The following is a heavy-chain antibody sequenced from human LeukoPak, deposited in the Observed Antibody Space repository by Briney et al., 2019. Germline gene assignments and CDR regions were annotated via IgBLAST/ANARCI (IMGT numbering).Heavy chain of an antibody. CDR3: ARDLGYGMDV. CDR1: GGSISSGGYS. V-gene: IGHV4-30-2*01. J-gene: IGHJ6*02. CDR2: IYHSGST. Sequence: SETLSLTCAVSGGSISSGGYSWSWIRQPPGKGLEWIGYIYHSGSTYYNPSLKSRVTISVDRSKNQFSLKLSSVTAADTAVYYCARDLGYGMDVWGQGTTVTVSS.